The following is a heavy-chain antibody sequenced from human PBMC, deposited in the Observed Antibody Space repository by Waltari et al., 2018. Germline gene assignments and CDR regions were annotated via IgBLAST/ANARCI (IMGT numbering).Heavy chain of an antibody. CDR2: MTGTGGGPLYANSP. CDR3: AKGSGMDV. J-gene: IGHJ6*02. V-gene: IGHV3-23*01. Sequence: DVQVLESGGDLVQPGGSLRLSCVAAGFYFVNSAMSWVRQTPGKGLAWVSTMTGTGGGPLYANSPYYADSVKGRFTISRDNSKNTIYLQMSSLNAEDTAIYYCAKGSGMDVWGQGTTVTVSS. CDR1: GFYFVNSA.